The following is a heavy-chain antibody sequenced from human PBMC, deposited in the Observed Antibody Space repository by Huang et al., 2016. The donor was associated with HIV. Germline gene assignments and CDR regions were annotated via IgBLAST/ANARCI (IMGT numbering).Heavy chain of an antibody. CDR1: GGSIRSDNYY. CDR2: IYYSGST. Sequence: QLQLQESGPGLVKPSETLSLTCTVSGGSIRSDNYYWGGIRQPPGKALAWIGSIYYSGSTYYNPSLKSRVTITVYTSKNQFSLKMRSVTAADTAVYYCARLPGSITMIRGVITDPYWGQGTLVTVSS. J-gene: IGHJ4*02. V-gene: IGHV4-39*01. D-gene: IGHD3-10*01. CDR3: ARLPGSITMIRGVITDPY.